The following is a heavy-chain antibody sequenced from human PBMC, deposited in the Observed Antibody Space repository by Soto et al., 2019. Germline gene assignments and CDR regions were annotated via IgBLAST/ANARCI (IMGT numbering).Heavy chain of an antibody. CDR2: IIPIFGTA. CDR1: GGTFSSYA. V-gene: IGHV1-69*13. Sequence: SVKVSCKASGGTFSSYAISWVRQAPGQGLEWMGGIIPIFGTANYAQKFQGRVTITADESTSTVYMELSSLRSEDTAVYYCARSHASPPASYYDFWIHAFDIWGQGTMVTVSS. CDR3: ARSHASPPASYYDFWIHAFDI. J-gene: IGHJ3*02. D-gene: IGHD3-3*01.